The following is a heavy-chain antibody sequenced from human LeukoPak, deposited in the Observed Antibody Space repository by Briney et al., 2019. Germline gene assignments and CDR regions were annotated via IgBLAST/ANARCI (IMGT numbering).Heavy chain of an antibody. CDR3: ARSTGLRYYFDY. J-gene: IGHJ4*02. CDR2: IYYSGST. CDR1: GGSITSSNYY. V-gene: IGHV4-39*07. D-gene: IGHD3-10*01. Sequence: KASETLSLTCTVPGGSITSSNYYWGWIRQPPGKGLEWIGSIYYSGSTYYNPSLKSRVTISVDTSKNQFSLKLSSVTAADTAVYYCARSTGLRYYFDYWGQGTLVTVSS.